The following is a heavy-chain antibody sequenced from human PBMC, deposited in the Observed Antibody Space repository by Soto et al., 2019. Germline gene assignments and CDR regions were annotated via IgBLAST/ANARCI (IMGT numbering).Heavy chain of an antibody. Sequence: QVHLLESGPGLVEPSGTLSLTCTVSGGSISSRNRWSWVRQSPGKGLEWIGEVSHSGSTNSNPSLKGRVTISLDKSNNQFSLNLESMTAADAAVYFCANTRGLGLMDARGKGTTVVVSS. CDR2: VSHSGST. D-gene: IGHD2-2*01. CDR1: GGSISSRNR. V-gene: IGHV4-4*02. CDR3: ANTRGLGLMDA. J-gene: IGHJ6*03.